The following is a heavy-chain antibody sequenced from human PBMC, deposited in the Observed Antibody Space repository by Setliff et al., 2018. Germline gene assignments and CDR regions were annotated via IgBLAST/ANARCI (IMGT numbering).Heavy chain of an antibody. CDR1: GGSFSGYY. CDR3: ARDPSHDY. V-gene: IGHV4-34*01. D-gene: IGHD2-2*01. Sequence: SETLSLTCAVYGGSFSGYYWSWIRQPPGKGLEWIGEINHSGSTYYNPSLKSRVTISVDTSKNQFSLKLSSVTAADTAVYYCARDPSHDYWGQGTLVTVSS. CDR2: INHSGST. J-gene: IGHJ4*02.